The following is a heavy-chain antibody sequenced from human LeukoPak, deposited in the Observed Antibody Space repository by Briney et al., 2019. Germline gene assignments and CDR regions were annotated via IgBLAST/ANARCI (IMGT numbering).Heavy chain of an antibody. CDR2: IYYSGST. V-gene: IGHV4-31*03. CDR1: GASISSGGYY. Sequence: SETLSLTCTVSGASISSGGYYWSWIRQHPGKGLEWIGYIYYSGSTYYNPSLKSRVTISVDTSKNQFSLKLSSVTAADTAVYYCARTSSSTSSIDYWGQGTLVTVSS. J-gene: IGHJ4*02. D-gene: IGHD2-2*01. CDR3: ARTSSSTSSIDY.